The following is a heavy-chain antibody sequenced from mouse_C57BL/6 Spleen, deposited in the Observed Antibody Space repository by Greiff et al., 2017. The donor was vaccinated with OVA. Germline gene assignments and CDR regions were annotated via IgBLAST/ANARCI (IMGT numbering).Heavy chain of an antibody. Sequence: LQQSGAELVRPGSSVKLSCKDSYFAFMASAMHWVKQRPGHGLEWIGSFTMYSDATEYSENFKGKATLTANTSSSTAYMELSSLTSADYEVDCCAKGGYGSYFDVWGTGTTVTVSS. CDR1: YFAFMASA. CDR2: FTMYSDAT. V-gene: IGHV1-49*01. J-gene: IGHJ1*03. CDR3: AKGGYGSYFDV. D-gene: IGHD1-1*01.